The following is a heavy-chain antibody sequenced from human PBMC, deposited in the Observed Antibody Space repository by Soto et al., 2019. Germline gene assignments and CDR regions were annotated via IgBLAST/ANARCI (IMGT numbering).Heavy chain of an antibody. CDR3: ARESGDCTKDVCHNNFFYSMDV. D-gene: IGHD2-8*01. V-gene: IGHV3-33*01. CDR2: IWYDGSLK. Sequence: QVQLVESGGGVVQPGRSLRLSCAASGFTFNTYAIHWVRQAPGKGLEWVAIIWYDGSLKYYADSVKGRFTISRDNSKNTLYLQMSSLRAEDTAVYYCARESGDCTKDVCHNNFFYSMDVWGQGTTVTVS. CDR1: GFTFNTYA. J-gene: IGHJ6*02.